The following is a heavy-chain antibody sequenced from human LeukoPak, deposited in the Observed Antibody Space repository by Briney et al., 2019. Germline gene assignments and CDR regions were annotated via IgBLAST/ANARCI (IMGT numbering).Heavy chain of an antibody. CDR3: ARAPYGDYSGDYYYYYMDV. V-gene: IGHV1-46*01. CDR1: GYTFTSNY. J-gene: IGHJ6*03. CDR2: ISPSGGST. D-gene: IGHD4-17*01. Sequence: ASVKVSCKAFGYTFTSNYMHWVRQAPGQGPEWMGVISPSGGSTTYAQKFQGRVTLTRDMSTSTDYLELSSLRSDDTAVYYCARAPYGDYSGDYYYYYMDVWGKGTTVTVSS.